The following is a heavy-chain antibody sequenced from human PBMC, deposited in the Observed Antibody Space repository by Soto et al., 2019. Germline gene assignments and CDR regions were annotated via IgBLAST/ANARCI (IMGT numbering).Heavy chain of an antibody. CDR2: IWYDGSNK. D-gene: IGHD3-16*01. CDR1: GFTFSSYG. V-gene: IGHV3-33*01. CDR3: ARVLFSPTQARGTYAPYF. J-gene: IGHJ4*02. Sequence: GSLRLSCAASGFTFSSYGMHWVRQAPGKGLEWVAVIWYDGSNKYYADSVKGRFTISRDNSKNTLYLQMNSLRAEDTAVYYCARVLFSPTQARGTYAPYFGGQGTLVTVSS.